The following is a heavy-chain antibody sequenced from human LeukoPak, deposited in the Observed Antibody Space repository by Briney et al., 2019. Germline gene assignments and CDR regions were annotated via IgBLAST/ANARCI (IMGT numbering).Heavy chain of an antibody. D-gene: IGHD1-26*01. CDR1: GGSISSCNYY. Sequence: PSETLSLTCTVSGGSISSCNYYWGWIRQPPGKGLEWIGSIYYSGSTYYNPSLKSRVTISVDTSKNQFSLKLSSVTAADTAVYYCARHPALVGATRQMAFDIWGQGTMVTASS. CDR2: IYYSGST. V-gene: IGHV4-39*01. CDR3: ARHPALVGATRQMAFDI. J-gene: IGHJ3*02.